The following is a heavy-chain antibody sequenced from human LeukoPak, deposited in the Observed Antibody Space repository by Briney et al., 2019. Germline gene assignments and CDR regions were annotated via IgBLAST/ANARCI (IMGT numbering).Heavy chain of an antibody. V-gene: IGHV1-2*02. CDR3: ARERSPEDYMDV. CDR2: ISPNSGGT. J-gene: IGHJ6*03. Sequence: ASVKVSCKASGYTLSGYQLHWVRPAPGQGLEWMGWISPNSGGTHYAQKFQGRVTMTRDTSINTVYMELRRLRSDDTAVYYCARERSPEDYMDVWGKGTTVTVSS. CDR1: GYTLSGYQ.